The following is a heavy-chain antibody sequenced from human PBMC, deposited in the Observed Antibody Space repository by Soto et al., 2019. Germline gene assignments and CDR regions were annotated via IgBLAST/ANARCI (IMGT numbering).Heavy chain of an antibody. CDR1: GGSISSSSYY. CDR2: IYYSGST. Sequence: SETLSLTCTVSGGSISSSSYYWGWIRQPPGKGLEWIGSIYYSGSTYYNPSLKSRVTISVATSKNQFSLKLSSVTAADTAVYYCARHEGHYSGYRGSVDYWGQGTLVTVSS. CDR3: ARHEGHYSGYRGSVDY. V-gene: IGHV4-39*01. D-gene: IGHD5-12*01. J-gene: IGHJ4*02.